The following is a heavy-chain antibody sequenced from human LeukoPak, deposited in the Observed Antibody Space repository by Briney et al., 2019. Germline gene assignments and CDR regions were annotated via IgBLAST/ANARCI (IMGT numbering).Heavy chain of an antibody. CDR1: GGSISSFY. Sequence: PSETLSLTCTVSGGSISSFYLKCVRRPPGKGLEWIGYIYYSGSTNYNPSLKSRVTISVDTSKNQFSLKLSSVTAADTGVYYCANKAISRSWYSLDYWGQGTLVTVSS. D-gene: IGHD6-13*01. CDR2: IYYSGST. J-gene: IGHJ4*02. V-gene: IGHV4-59*08. CDR3: ANKAISRSWYSLDY.